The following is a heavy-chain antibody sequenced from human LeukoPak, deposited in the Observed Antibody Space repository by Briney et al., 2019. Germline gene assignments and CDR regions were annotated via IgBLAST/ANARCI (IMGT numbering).Heavy chain of an antibody. CDR3: AKDQLGALGY. D-gene: IGHD1-26*01. V-gene: IGHV3-30*18. J-gene: IGHJ4*02. Sequence: GGSLRLSCAASGFTFSSYGMHWVRQAPGKGLEWVAVISYDGSNKYYADSVKGRFTISRDNSKNTLYLQMNSLRAEDTAVYYCAKDQLGALGYWGQGTLVTVSS. CDR1: GFTFSSYG. CDR2: ISYDGSNK.